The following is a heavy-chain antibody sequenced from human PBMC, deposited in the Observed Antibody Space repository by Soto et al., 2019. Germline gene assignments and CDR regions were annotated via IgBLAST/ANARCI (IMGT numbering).Heavy chain of an antibody. J-gene: IGHJ4*02. Sequence: QVQLVESGGGVVQPGRSLRLSCAASGFNFRSYGMHWVRQAPGKGLEWVAVISYDGSAKWYVESVKGRFTISRDTSKNILYLQMNSLRAEDTAVYYCAKDEGAEDDILTGYPLFDYRGQGILVTVSS. CDR1: GFNFRSYG. CDR3: AKDEGAEDDILTGYPLFDY. D-gene: IGHD3-9*01. CDR2: ISYDGSAK. V-gene: IGHV3-30*18.